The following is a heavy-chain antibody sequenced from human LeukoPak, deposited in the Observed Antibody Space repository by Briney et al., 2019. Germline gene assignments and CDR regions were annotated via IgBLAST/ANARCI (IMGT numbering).Heavy chain of an antibody. J-gene: IGHJ4*02. CDR3: ARRGVRGVIIKRGPYYFDY. D-gene: IGHD3-10*01. CDR1: GGSISSSNYY. Sequence: PSETLSLTCTVSGGSISSSNYYWGWIRQSPGKGLEWIGSISYSGSAYYNPSLKSRVTISVDTSKNQFSLKLSSVTAADTAVYYCARRGVRGVIIKRGPYYFDYWGQGTLVTVSS. V-gene: IGHV4-39*07. CDR2: ISYSGSA.